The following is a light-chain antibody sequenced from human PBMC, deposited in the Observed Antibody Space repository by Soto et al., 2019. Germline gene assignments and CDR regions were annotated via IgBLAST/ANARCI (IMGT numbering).Light chain of an antibody. J-gene: IGLJ3*02. CDR3: QSYDSSLSPWV. Sequence: QSVLTQPPSVSGAPGQRVTISCTGSSSNVGAGYDVHWYQHLPETAPKLLMYGNTNRPSGVPDRFSGSKSGTSASLAITGLQAEDEADYYCQSYDSSLSPWVFGGGTKLTVL. V-gene: IGLV1-40*01. CDR1: SSNVGAGYD. CDR2: GNT.